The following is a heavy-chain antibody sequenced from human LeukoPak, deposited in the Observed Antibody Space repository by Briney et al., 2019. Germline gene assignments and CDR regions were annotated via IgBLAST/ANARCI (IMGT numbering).Heavy chain of an antibody. Sequence: SQTLSLTCGISGDSVSINTAACNSIRQSPSRGLEWLGWTYYRSKWYNNYAVSVKSRITINSDSSKNQVSLQLNSVTPEDTAMYYCARENSRGRFDYWGQGTLVTVSS. V-gene: IGHV6-1*01. CDR3: ARENSRGRFDY. D-gene: IGHD6-19*01. CDR1: GDSVSINTAA. J-gene: IGHJ4*02. CDR2: TYYRSKWYN.